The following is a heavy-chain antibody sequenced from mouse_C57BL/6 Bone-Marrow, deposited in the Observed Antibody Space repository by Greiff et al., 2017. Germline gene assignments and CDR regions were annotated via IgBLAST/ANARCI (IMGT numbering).Heavy chain of an antibody. D-gene: IGHD2-4*01. CDR3: ARRGDYGVDY. CDR2: ISNGGGST. CDR1: GFTFSDYY. J-gene: IGHJ2*01. V-gene: IGHV5-12*01. Sequence: EVQLVESGGGLVQPGGSLKLSCAASGFTFSDYYMYWVRQTPEKRLEWVAYISNGGGSTYYPDTVKGRFTISRDNAKNTLYLQMSRLKSEDTAMYYCARRGDYGVDYWGQGTTLTVSS.